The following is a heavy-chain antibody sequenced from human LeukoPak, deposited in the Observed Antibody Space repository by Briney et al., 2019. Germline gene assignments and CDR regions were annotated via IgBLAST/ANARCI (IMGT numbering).Heavy chain of an antibody. V-gene: IGHV1-2*02. CDR1: GYTFTGYY. D-gene: IGHD3-22*01. Sequence: ASVKVSCKASGYTFTGYYMHWVRQASGQGLEWMGWINPNSGGTNYAQKFQGRVTMTRDTSISTAYMELSRLRSDDTAVYYCARQWDYYDSSGYLFDYWGQGTLVTVSS. J-gene: IGHJ4*02. CDR3: ARQWDYYDSSGYLFDY. CDR2: INPNSGGT.